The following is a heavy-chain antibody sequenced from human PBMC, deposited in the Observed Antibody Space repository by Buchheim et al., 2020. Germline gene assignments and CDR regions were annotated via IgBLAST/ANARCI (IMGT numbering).Heavy chain of an antibody. Sequence: QLQLQETGPGLVKPSETLSLTCSVSGGSISSGSYYWGWIRQPPGKGLEWIGSIYYSGSTHYNPSLKSRVTVSVDTSKNQFSLRLNSVTTADTAVYYCARGLRWPQGSCDYWGQGTL. D-gene: IGHD4-23*01. CDR2: IYYSGST. J-gene: IGHJ4*02. V-gene: IGHV4-39*01. CDR3: ARGLRWPQGSCDY. CDR1: GGSISSGSYY.